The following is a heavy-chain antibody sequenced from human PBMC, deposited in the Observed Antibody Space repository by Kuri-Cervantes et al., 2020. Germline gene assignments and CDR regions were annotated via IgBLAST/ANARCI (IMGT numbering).Heavy chain of an antibody. V-gene: IGHV3-48*02. Sequence: GESLKSSCAASGFTFSTYSMNWVRQAPGKGLEWVSYISSNSYTVYYADSVRGRFTISRDNAKNSLYLQMNSLRDDDTAVYYCARNNPQLMDGFWGQGTLVTVSS. D-gene: IGHD1-1*01. J-gene: IGHJ4*02. CDR1: GFTFSTYS. CDR3: ARNNPQLMDGF. CDR2: ISSNSYTV.